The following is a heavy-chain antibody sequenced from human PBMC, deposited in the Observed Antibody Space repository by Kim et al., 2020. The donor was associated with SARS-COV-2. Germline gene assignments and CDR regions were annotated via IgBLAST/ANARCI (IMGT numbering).Heavy chain of an antibody. D-gene: IGHD4-17*01. CDR3: GRDPAPDMTTVTSDAFDI. Sequence: SETLSLTCAVSGGSISSSNWWSWVRQPPGKGLEWIGAIYHSGSTNYNPSLKSRVTISVDKSKNQFSLKLSSVTAADTAVYYCGRDPAPDMTTVTSDAFDIWGQGTMVTVSS. CDR2: IYHSGST. CDR1: GGSISSSNW. V-gene: IGHV4-4*02. J-gene: IGHJ3*02.